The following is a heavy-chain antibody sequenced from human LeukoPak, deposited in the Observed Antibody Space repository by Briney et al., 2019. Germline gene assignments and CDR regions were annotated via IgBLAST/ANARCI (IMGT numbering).Heavy chain of an antibody. CDR1: GFSLNNARMG. D-gene: IGHD3-10*01. CDR3: ARAYYYGSGSNYRLDF. CDR2: IFSNDEK. J-gene: IGHJ4*02. Sequence: ESDPTLVNPTETLTLTCTVSGFSLNNARMGVSWIRQPPGKALEWLAHIFSNDEKAYSTSLKSRLAISRDTSKSQVVLTMTNMDPVDTATYYCARAYYYGSGSNYRLDFWGQGTLVTVSS. V-gene: IGHV2-26*01.